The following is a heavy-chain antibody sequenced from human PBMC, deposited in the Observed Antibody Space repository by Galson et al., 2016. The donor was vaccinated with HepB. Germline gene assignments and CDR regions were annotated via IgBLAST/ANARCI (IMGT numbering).Heavy chain of an antibody. D-gene: IGHD6-19*01. V-gene: IGHV1-18*01. J-gene: IGHJ4*02. CDR1: SYG. CDR2: ISGYNGNT. Sequence: SYGFSWVRQAPGQGLEWMGWISGYNGNTNYAQKLQGRVTMTTDTSTSTAYMDLRSLRSDDTAVYFCARVRGYSSVWSEAAFDYWGQGTLVTVSS. CDR3: ARVRGYSSVWSEAAFDY.